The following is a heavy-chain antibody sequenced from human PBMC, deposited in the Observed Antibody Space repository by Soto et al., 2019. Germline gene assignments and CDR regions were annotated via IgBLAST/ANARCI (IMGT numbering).Heavy chain of an antibody. CDR3: TRGYTGYAQAGLDS. D-gene: IGHD5-12*01. CDR1: GFTFSIYS. J-gene: IGHJ4*02. CDR2: ITSSGSAI. V-gene: IGHV3-48*01. Sequence: EVQLVESGGGLVQPGGSLRLSCAASGFTFSIYSMNWVRQAPGKGLEWVSYITSSGSAIYCADTVKGRFTISRDNAKNSLYLQMNSLRAEDTAVYYCTRGYTGYAQAGLDSWGQGTLVTVSA.